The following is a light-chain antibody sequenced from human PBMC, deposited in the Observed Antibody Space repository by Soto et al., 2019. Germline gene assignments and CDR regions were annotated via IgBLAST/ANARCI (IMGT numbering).Light chain of an antibody. CDR1: SSDVADYKF. J-gene: IGLJ2*01. Sequence: QSALTQPPSASGSPGQAVTISCTGPSSDVADYKFVSWYQQRPVKAPKLLIYEVNKRPSGVPDRFSGSKSGNTASLTVSGLQAEDEADYYCYSYFGSNNFIFGGGTKVTVL. CDR3: YSYFGSNNFI. CDR2: EVN. V-gene: IGLV2-8*01.